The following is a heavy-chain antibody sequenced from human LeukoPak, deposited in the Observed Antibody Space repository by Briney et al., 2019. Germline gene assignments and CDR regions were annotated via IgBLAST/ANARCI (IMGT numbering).Heavy chain of an antibody. CDR1: GFTFISSS. CDR3: ARVGRGALDY. CDR2: ISSSSSSI. Sequence: GGSLRLSCAASGFTFISSSMHWVRQAPGKGLEWVSYISSSSSSIYYSDSVKGRFTISRDNARNSLHLQMSSLRDEDTGLYYCARVGRGALDYWGQGALVTVSS. J-gene: IGHJ4*02. D-gene: IGHD3-10*01. V-gene: IGHV3-48*02.